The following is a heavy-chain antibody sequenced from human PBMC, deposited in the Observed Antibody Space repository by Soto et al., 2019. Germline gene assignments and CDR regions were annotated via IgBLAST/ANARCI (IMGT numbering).Heavy chain of an antibody. V-gene: IGHV3-33*08. D-gene: IGHD1-26*01. CDR2: IRYDGSDE. J-gene: IGHJ4*02. CDR3: ARDGVGATTFFGFLDY. CDR1: ASIFKGHG. Sequence: QVQLVESGGGVVQPGGSLRLYCAASASIFKGHGMHWVRQAPGKGLEWVAIIRYDGSDEHYGDSVEGRFTISRDNSKNMLYLQMNSLRAEDTAVYYCARDGVGATTFFGFLDYWGQGTLVIVSS.